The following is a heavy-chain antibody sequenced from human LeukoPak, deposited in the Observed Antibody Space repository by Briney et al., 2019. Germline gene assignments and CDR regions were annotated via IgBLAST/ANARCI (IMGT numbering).Heavy chain of an antibody. Sequence: LSLTCTVSGGSISNYYWNWVRQAPGKGLEWVSYISSSDSTIYYADSVKGRFTISRDNAKNSLYLQMNSLRAGDTAVYYCARTIEMATISYFDYWGQGTLVTVSS. D-gene: IGHD5-24*01. CDR3: ARTIEMATISYFDY. CDR1: GGSISNYY. V-gene: IGHV3-48*03. CDR2: ISSSDSTI. J-gene: IGHJ4*02.